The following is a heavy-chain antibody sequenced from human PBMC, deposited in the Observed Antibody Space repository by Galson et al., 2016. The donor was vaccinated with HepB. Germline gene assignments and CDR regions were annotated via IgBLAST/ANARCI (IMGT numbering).Heavy chain of an antibody. CDR1: GGSTGSNKNY. D-gene: IGHD1-26*01. Sequence: TLSLTCTVSGGSTGSNKNYWGRIRQPPGKGLEWIGSVYYNGRTDCNPSLKSRVSIGIDTSNNQFSLNLTSVTAADTAVYYCARRGLYYWDGFDMWGQGTKVTVSS. V-gene: IGHV4-39*01. J-gene: IGHJ3*02. CDR3: ARRGLYYWDGFDM. CDR2: VYYNGRT.